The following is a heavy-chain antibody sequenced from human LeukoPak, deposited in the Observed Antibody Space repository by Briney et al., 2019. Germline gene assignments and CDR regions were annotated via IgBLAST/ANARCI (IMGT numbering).Heavy chain of an antibody. D-gene: IGHD2-2*01. CDR1: GFTFSSYA. Sequence: GGSLRLSCAASGFTFSSYAMSWVRQAPGKGLEWVSAISGSGGSPYYADSVKGRFTISGDNSKNTLYLQMNSLRAEDTAVYYCAKGTTTFHDYFDYWGQGTLVTVSS. CDR2: ISGSGGSP. CDR3: AKGTTTFHDYFDY. J-gene: IGHJ4*02. V-gene: IGHV3-23*01.